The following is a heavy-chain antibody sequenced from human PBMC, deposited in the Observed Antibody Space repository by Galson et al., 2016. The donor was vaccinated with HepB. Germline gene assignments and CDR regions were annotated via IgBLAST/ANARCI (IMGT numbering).Heavy chain of an antibody. V-gene: IGHV4-38-2*02. CDR1: GYSIRSGFY. CDR2: VHPSGST. J-gene: IGHJ3*01. D-gene: IGHD3-16*01. CDR3: ARNSGGGGPFDF. Sequence: SATLSLTCTVSGYSIRSGFYWGWIRQPPGKGLEWIGIVHPSGSTYYNSSLKSRAIITVDTSKSQFSLRLSSVTAADTAIDFVARNSGGGGPFDFWGQGTMVTVFS.